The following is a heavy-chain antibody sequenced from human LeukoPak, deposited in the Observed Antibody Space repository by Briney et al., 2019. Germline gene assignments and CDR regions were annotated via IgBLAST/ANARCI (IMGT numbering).Heavy chain of an antibody. D-gene: IGHD3-10*01. J-gene: IGHJ4*02. CDR3: ARGRIWFGEWGRARHFDY. Sequence: SETLSLTCAVYGGSFSGYYWSWIRQPPGKGLEWIGEINHSGSTNYNPSLKSRVTISVDTSKNQFSLKLSSVTAADTAVYYCARGRIWFGEWGRARHFDYWGQGTLVTVSS. CDR2: INHSGST. CDR1: GGSFSGYY. V-gene: IGHV4-34*01.